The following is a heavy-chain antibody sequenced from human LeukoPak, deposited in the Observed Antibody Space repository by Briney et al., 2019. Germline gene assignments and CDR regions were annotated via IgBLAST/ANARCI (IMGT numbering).Heavy chain of an antibody. CDR3: ARARIAAPLLDY. Sequence: GGSLRLFCAASGFTFSNYEMNWVRQTPGKGLEWVSYISDHGKSRNYVDSVKGRFTISRDNAKNSLYLQMNSLRVEDTAVYFCARARIAAPLLDYWGQGTLVTVSS. CDR1: GFTFSNYE. J-gene: IGHJ4*02. D-gene: IGHD6-13*01. V-gene: IGHV3-48*03. CDR2: ISDHGKSR.